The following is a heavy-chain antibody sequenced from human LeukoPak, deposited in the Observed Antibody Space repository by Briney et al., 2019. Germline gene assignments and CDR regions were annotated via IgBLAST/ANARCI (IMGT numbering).Heavy chain of an antibody. CDR3: ARVGEVAGEYVCWFDP. D-gene: IGHD4-17*01. CDR2: INSDGSST. CDR1: GFTFSSYW. Sequence: GGSLRLSCAASGFTFSSYWMHWVRQAPGKGRVWVSRINSDGSSTSYADSVKGRFTISRDNAKNTLYLQMNSLRAEDTAVYYCARVGEVAGEYVCWFDPWGQGTLVTVSS. J-gene: IGHJ5*02. V-gene: IGHV3-74*01.